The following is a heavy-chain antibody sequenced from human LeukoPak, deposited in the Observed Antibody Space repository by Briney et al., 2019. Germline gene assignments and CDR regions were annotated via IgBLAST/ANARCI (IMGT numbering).Heavy chain of an antibody. J-gene: IGHJ4*01. D-gene: IGHD3-16*01. Sequence: SETLSLTCSVSGGSINTYYWSGIRQPPGKGLEYIGYISYSGNTNYNPSLKSQVTISVDTSKNQFSLNLSPVTAADTAVYYCARGVGGDYWGHGTLVTVSS. V-gene: IGHV4-59*01. CDR1: GGSINTYY. CDR3: ARGVGGDY. CDR2: ISYSGNT.